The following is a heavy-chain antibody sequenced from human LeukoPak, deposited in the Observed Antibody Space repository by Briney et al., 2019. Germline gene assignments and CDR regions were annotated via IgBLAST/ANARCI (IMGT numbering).Heavy chain of an antibody. CDR1: GDSVSSNSAA. V-gene: IGHV6-1*01. CDR2: TYYRSKWYN. D-gene: IGHD6-13*01. J-gene: IGHJ5*02. CDR3: ASESRIADNWFDP. Sequence: SQTLSLTCAISGDSVSSNSAAWNWIRQPPSRGLELLGRTYYRSKWYNDYAVSVKSRITINPDTSKNQFSLQLNSVTPEDTAVYYCASESRIADNWFDPWGQGTLVTVSS.